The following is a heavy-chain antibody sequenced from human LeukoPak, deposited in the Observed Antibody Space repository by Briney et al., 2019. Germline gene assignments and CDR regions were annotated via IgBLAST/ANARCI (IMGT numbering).Heavy chain of an antibody. CDR2: IIPILGIA. CDR3: ARDVADYYDSSGYYVDY. Sequence: SVKVSCKASGGTFSSYAISWVRQAPGQGLEWMGRIIPILGIANYAQKFQGRVTITADKSTSTAYMELSSLRSEDTAVYYCARDVADYYDSSGYYVDYWGQGTLVTVSS. V-gene: IGHV1-69*04. J-gene: IGHJ4*02. D-gene: IGHD3-22*01. CDR1: GGTFSSYA.